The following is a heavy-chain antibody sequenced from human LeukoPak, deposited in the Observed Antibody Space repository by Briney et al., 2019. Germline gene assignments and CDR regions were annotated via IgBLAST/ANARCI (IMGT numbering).Heavy chain of an antibody. Sequence: GGSLRLSCAASGFTFSSYSMNWVRQAPGKGLEWVSSISSSSSNIYYADSVKGRFTISRDNAKNSLYLQMNSLRVEDTAVYYCARGVYYYDSSGYSASYYYYYYMDVWGKGTTVTVSS. CDR1: GFTFSSYS. D-gene: IGHD3-22*01. CDR3: ARGVYYYDSSGYSASYYYYYYMDV. CDR2: ISSSSSNI. V-gene: IGHV3-21*01. J-gene: IGHJ6*03.